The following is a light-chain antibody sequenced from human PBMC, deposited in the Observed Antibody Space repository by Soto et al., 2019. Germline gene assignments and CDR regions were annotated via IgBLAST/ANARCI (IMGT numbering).Light chain of an antibody. V-gene: IGLV2-8*01. CDR3: SSYAGSKKFIL. J-gene: IGLJ2*01. CDR1: TSDVGGYNY. CDR2: EVN. Sequence: QSVLTQPPSASGSPGQSVTISCTGTTSDVGGYNYVSWYQLHPGKVPKLIISEVNKRPSGVPDRFSGSKSGSTASLTVSGLQAEDEADYFSSSYAGSKKFILFGGGTKLTVL.